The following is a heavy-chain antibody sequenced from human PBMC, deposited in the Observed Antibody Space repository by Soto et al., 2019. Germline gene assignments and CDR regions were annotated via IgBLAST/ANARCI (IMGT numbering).Heavy chain of an antibody. D-gene: IGHD2-15*01. CDR1: GYTFTSYG. V-gene: IGHV1-18*01. Sequence: ASVKVSCKASGYTFTSYGISWVRQAPGQGLEWMGWISAYNGNTNYAQKLQGRVTMTTDTSTSTAYMELRSLRSDDTAVYYCARAQIYCSGGSCYIDAFDIWGQGTMVTVSS. J-gene: IGHJ3*02. CDR3: ARAQIYCSGGSCYIDAFDI. CDR2: ISAYNGNT.